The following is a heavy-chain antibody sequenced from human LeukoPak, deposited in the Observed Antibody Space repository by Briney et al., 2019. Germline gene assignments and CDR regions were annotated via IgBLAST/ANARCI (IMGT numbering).Heavy chain of an antibody. D-gene: IGHD3-10*01. CDR2: IIPIFGTA. CDR1: GYTFTGYY. V-gene: IGHV1-69*13. CDR3: ARGGLLWFGEPRSYYMDV. J-gene: IGHJ6*03. Sequence: SVKVSCKASGYTFTGYYMHWVRQAPGQGLEWMGGIIPIFGTANYAQKFQGRVTITADESTSTAYMELSSLRSEDTAVYYCARGGLLWFGEPRSYYMDVWGKGTTVTISS.